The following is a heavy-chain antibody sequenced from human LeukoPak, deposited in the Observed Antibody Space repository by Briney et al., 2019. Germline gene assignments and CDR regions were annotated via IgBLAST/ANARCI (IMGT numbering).Heavy chain of an antibody. Sequence: SETLSLTCTVSGGSISSGSYYWSWIRQPAGKGLEWIGRIYTSGSTNYNPSLKSRVTISVDTSKNKFSLKLSSVTAADTAVYYCARGTRRYDSSGYYVPPPFDYWGQGTLVTVSS. CDR3: ARGTRRYDSSGYYVPPPFDY. J-gene: IGHJ4*02. D-gene: IGHD3-22*01. CDR1: GGSISSGSYY. V-gene: IGHV4-61*02. CDR2: IYTSGST.